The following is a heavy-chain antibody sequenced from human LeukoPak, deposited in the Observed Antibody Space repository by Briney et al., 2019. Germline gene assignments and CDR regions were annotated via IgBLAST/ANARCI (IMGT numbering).Heavy chain of an antibody. D-gene: IGHD3-3*01. V-gene: IGHV3-23*01. CDR2: ISGSGGST. CDR1: GFTFNNYA. Sequence: PGGSLRLSCAASGFTFNNYAMSWVRQAPGKGLEWVSAISGSGGSTYYADSVKGRFTISRDNSKNTLYLQMNSLRAEDTAVYYCANDAVFEHQFDYWGQGTLVTVSS. CDR3: ANDAVFEHQFDY. J-gene: IGHJ4*02.